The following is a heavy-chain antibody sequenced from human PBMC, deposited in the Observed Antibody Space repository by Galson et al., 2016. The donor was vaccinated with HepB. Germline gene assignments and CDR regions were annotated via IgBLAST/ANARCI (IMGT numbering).Heavy chain of an antibody. J-gene: IGHJ4*02. D-gene: IGHD3-22*01. V-gene: IGHV1-69*13. CDR3: ARDPGGYYYDTTGYWPAYFDY. CDR1: GGIFSSYA. CDR2: IIPVFGTA. Sequence: SVKVSCKASGGIFSSYAINWVRQAPGQGLEWVGGIIPVFGTANYAQKFQGRVAITADELTSTAYMELTSRRSDDTAVYYCARDPGGYYYDTTGYWPAYFDYWGQGTLVTVSS.